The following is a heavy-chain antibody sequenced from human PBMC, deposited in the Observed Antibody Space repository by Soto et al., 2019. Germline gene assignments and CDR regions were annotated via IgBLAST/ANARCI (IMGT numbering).Heavy chain of an antibody. CDR2: IKQDGSVK. D-gene: IGHD4-17*01. Sequence: PGGSLRLSCAASGFTFSTYYMGWVRQAPGKGLEWVANIKQDGSVKNYVDSVKGRFTISRDNAKNTLYLQMNSLRAEDTAVYYCARVLTTVTTLDYWGQGTLVTVSS. J-gene: IGHJ4*02. CDR3: ARVLTTVTTLDY. CDR1: GFTFSTYY. V-gene: IGHV3-7*02.